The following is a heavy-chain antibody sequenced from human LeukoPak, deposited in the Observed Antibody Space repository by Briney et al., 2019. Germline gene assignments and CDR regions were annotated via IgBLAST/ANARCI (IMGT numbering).Heavy chain of an antibody. CDR3: ARYGIAASSGMDV. D-gene: IGHD6-13*01. CDR2: INAGNGNT. J-gene: IGHJ6*02. CDR1: GYTFTSYA. Sequence: ASVKVSCKASGYTFTSYAMHWVRQAPGQRLEWMGWINAGNGNTKHSQKFQGRVTITRDTSASTAYMELSSLRSEDTAVYYCARYGIAASSGMDVWGQGTTVTVSS. V-gene: IGHV1-3*01.